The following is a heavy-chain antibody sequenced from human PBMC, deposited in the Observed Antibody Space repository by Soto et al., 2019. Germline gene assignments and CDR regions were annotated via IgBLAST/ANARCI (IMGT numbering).Heavy chain of an antibody. CDR2: IYWDDDK. D-gene: IGHD3-16*01. J-gene: IGHJ6*02. CDR1: GFSLSTSGVG. Sequence: SGPTLVNPTQTLTLTCTFSGFSLSTSGVGVGWIRQPPGKALEWLALIYWDDDKRYSPSLKSRLTITKDTSKNQVVLTMTNMKPLVTASYYCAHSSLPLRHYYYYYGMDVWGQGTTVTVSS. CDR3: AHSSLPLRHYYYYYGMDV. V-gene: IGHV2-5*02.